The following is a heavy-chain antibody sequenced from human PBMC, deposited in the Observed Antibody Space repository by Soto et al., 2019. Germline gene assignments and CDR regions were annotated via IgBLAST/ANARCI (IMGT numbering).Heavy chain of an antibody. CDR1: GCSISSYY. V-gene: IGHV4-59*08. CDR3: ARLPIIAASGPEVDY. D-gene: IGHD6-13*01. J-gene: IGHJ4*02. CDR2: IYYSGST. Sequence: QVQLQESGPGLVKPSETLSLTCTVSGCSISSYYWSWIRQPPGKGLEWIGYIYYSGSTNYNPSLKSRVTIAVDTSKNQFSLKLSSVTAADTAVYYCARLPIIAASGPEVDYWGQGTLVTVSS.